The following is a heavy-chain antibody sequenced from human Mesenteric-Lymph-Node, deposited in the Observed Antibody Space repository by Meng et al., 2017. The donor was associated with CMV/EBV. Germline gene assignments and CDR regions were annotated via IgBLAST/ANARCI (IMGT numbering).Heavy chain of an antibody. J-gene: IGHJ4*02. CDR1: GFTFSSYS. V-gene: IGHV3-21*04. CDR2: ISSSSSYI. CDR3: AKADDSSGYYSGFLDY. D-gene: IGHD3-22*01. Sequence: GGSLRLSCAASGFTFSSYSMNWVRQAPGKGLEWVSSISSSSSYIYYADSVKGRFTISRDNSKNTLYLQMNSLRAEDTAVYYCAKADDSSGYYSGFLDYWGQGTLVTVSS.